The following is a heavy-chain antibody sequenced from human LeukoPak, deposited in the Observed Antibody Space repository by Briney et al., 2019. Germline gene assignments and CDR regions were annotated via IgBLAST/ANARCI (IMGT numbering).Heavy chain of an antibody. CDR1: GFPFSNFA. CDR2: ISGSGGST. CDR3: AKEDNNDRWTPNDY. D-gene: IGHD3/OR15-3a*01. J-gene: IGHJ4*02. V-gene: IGHV3-23*01. Sequence: PGGSLRLSCAASGFPFSNFAMSWVRLAPGKGLEWVSAISGSGGSTYYADSVKGRFTISRDNSKNTLYLQMNSLRAEDTAVYYCAKEDNNDRWTPNDYWGQGALVTVSS.